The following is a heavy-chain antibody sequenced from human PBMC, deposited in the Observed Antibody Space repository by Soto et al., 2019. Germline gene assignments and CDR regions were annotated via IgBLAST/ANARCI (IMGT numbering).Heavy chain of an antibody. V-gene: IGHV3-15*01. D-gene: IGHD6-13*01. CDR1: GFTFSNAW. Sequence: GGSLRLSCAASGFTFSNAWMSWVRQAPGKGLEWVGRIKSKTDGGTTDYAAPVKGRFTISRDDSKNTLYLQMNSLKTEDTAVYYCTGLEIGSSWYEDSWGQGTLVTVSS. J-gene: IGHJ4*02. CDR2: IKSKTDGGTT. CDR3: TGLEIGSSWYEDS.